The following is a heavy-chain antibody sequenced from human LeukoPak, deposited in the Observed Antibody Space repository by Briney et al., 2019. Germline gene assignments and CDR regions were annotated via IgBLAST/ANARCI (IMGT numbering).Heavy chain of an antibody. CDR3: ARWAFYYYDTSGSYYFDH. CDR1: GFSFSSYG. CDR2: IKQDGSKK. V-gene: IGHV3-7*01. D-gene: IGHD3-22*01. Sequence: PGGSLRLSCAASGFSFSSYGMHWVRQAPGKGLEWVANIKQDGSKKYYVDSVKGRFTISRDNAKNSLSLQMNSLRAEDTAVYHCARWAFYYYDTSGSYYFDHWGQGTLVTVSS. J-gene: IGHJ4*02.